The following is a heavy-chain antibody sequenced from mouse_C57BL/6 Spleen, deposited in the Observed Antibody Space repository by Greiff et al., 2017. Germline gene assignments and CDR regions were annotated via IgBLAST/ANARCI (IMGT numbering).Heavy chain of an antibody. CDR2: IDPSDSYT. J-gene: IGHJ2*01. CDR1: GYTFTSYW. Sequence: VQLQQPGAELVRPGTSVKLSCKASGYTFTSYWMHWVKQRPGQGLEWIGVIDPSDSYTNYNQKFKGKATLTVDTSSSTAYMQLSSLTSEDSAVYYCARLDSNYPFDYWGQGTTLTVSS. CDR3: ARLDSNYPFDY. D-gene: IGHD2-5*01. V-gene: IGHV1-59*01.